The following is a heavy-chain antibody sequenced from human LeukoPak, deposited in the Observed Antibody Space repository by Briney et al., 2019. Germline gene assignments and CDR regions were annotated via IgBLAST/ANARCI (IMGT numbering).Heavy chain of an antibody. J-gene: IGHJ4*02. CDR1: GYTFTSYG. D-gene: IGHD3-10*01. Sequence: ASVKVSCKASGYTFTSYGISWVRQAPGQGLEWMGWISAYNGNTNYAQELQGRVTMTTDTSTSTAYMELRSLRSDDTAVYYCARGGNGSGSYYKPKPFDYWGQGTLVTVSS. V-gene: IGHV1-18*01. CDR3: ARGGNGSGSYYKPKPFDY. CDR2: ISAYNGNT.